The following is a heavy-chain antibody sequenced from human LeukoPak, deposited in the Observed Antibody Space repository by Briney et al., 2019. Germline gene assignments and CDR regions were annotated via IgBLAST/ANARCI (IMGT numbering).Heavy chain of an antibody. D-gene: IGHD3-10*01. CDR2: ISAYNGNT. CDR1: GYTFTSYG. CDR3: ARQGRAVYYYGSGEPIDY. Sequence: APVKVSCKASGYTFTSYGISWVRQAPGQGLEWMGWISAYNGNTNYAQKLQGRVTMTTDTSTSTAYMELRSLRSDDTAVYYCARQGRAVYYYGSGEPIDYWGQGTLVTVSS. J-gene: IGHJ4*02. V-gene: IGHV1-18*01.